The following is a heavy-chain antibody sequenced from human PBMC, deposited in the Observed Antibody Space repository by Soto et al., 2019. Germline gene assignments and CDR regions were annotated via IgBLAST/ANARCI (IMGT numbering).Heavy chain of an antibody. Sequence: EVQLLESGGGLVQPGGSLRLSCAASGLTFSSYAMSWVRQAPGKGLEWVSAISGSGGSTYYADSVKGRFTISRDNSKNMLYLQMNSLRAEDTAVYYCAAQWLVLGAFDIWGQGTMVPVSS. CDR2: ISGSGGST. CDR3: AAQWLVLGAFDI. V-gene: IGHV3-23*01. CDR1: GLTFSSYA. D-gene: IGHD6-19*01. J-gene: IGHJ3*02.